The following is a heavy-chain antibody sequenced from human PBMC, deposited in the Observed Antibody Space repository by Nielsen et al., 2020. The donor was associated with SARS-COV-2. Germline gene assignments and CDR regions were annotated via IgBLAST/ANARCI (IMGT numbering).Heavy chain of an antibody. V-gene: IGHV3-30*04. CDR1: GFTFSSYA. CDR2: ISSDGNYI. CDR3: ARARDSVPNSPVAY. Sequence: GESLKISCAASGFTFSSYAMHWVCQAPDKGLEWVAVISSDGNYIYYADSVQGRLTISRDNSKNTLYLQMNSLRREDTALYSCARARDSVPNSPVAYWGQGTLVTVSS. D-gene: IGHD2-15*01. J-gene: IGHJ4*02.